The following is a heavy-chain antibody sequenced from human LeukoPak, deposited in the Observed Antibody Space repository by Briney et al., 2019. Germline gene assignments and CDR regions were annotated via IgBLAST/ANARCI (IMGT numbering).Heavy chain of an antibody. J-gene: IGHJ4*02. CDR3: AKETMVRGPFDY. CDR2: ISWNSGII. D-gene: IGHD3-10*01. Sequence: GGFLRLSCAASGFTFDDYAMHWVRQAPGKGLEWVAGISWNSGIITLADSVKGRFAISRDNAKNSLYLQMNSLGGEDTALYYCAKETMVRGPFDYWGQGTLVTVSA. CDR1: GFTFDDYA. V-gene: IGHV3-9*01.